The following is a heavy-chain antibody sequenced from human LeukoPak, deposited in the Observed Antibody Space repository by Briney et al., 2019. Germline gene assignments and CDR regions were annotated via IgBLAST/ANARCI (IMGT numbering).Heavy chain of an antibody. V-gene: IGHV4-61*02. CDR1: GGSFSGGGTY. D-gene: IGHD1-26*01. CDR3: ARVGRSGGDV. Sequence: PSQTLSLTCTVSGGSFSGGGTYWNWIRQSAEKGLEWIGRVYTSGSTNYNPSLKSRVTISVDTSKNQFSLKLSSVTAADTAVYYCARVGRSGGDVWGKGTTVTVSS. J-gene: IGHJ6*04. CDR2: VYTSGST.